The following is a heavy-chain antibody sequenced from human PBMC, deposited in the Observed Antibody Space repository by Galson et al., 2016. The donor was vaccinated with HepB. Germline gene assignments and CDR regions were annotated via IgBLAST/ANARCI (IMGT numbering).Heavy chain of an antibody. CDR3: ARRRAYYYDSSGYYHPTTLFDY. Sequence: SETLSLTCTVSGGSISDRSYYWGWIRQPPGKGLEYIGAIYYTGSTYYNPPLKSRVTISVDMSKNQFSLRLTTVTAADTAIYYCARRRAYYYDSSGYYHPTTLFDYWGQGTPVTVSP. V-gene: IGHV4-39*01. D-gene: IGHD3-22*01. CDR2: IYYTGST. CDR1: GGSISDRSYY. J-gene: IGHJ4*02.